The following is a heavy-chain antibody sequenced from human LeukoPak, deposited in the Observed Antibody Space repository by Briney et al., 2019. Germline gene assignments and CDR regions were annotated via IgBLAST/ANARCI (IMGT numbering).Heavy chain of an antibody. D-gene: IGHD2-15*01. Sequence: GGSLRLSCAASGFTFSSYWMHWVRQAPGKGLVWVSRINEDGSSTRYADSVKGRFTISRDNAKNTLYLQMSGLRAEDTAVYYCARDQIYCSGGYCYFEYWGQGTLVTVSS. J-gene: IGHJ4*02. CDR2: INEDGSST. CDR3: ARDQIYCSGGYCYFEY. V-gene: IGHV3-74*01. CDR1: GFTFSSYW.